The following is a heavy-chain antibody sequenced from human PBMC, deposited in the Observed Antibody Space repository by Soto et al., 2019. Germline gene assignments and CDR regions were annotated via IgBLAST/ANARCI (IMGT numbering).Heavy chain of an antibody. CDR2: INHSGST. J-gene: IGHJ6*02. V-gene: IGHV4-34*01. D-gene: IGHD3-9*01. CDR3: ASTRRLRYFDWLFPSAAVYYYYGMDV. CDR1: GGSFSGYY. Sequence: SETLSLTCAVYGGSFSGYYWSWIRQPPGKGLEWIGEINHSGSTNYNPSLKSRVTISVDTSKNQFSLKLSSVTAADTAVYYCASTRRLRYFDWLFPSAAVYYYYGMDVWGQGTTVTVSS.